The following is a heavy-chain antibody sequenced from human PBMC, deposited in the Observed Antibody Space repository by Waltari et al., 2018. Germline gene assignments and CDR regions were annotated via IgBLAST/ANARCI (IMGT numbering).Heavy chain of an antibody. V-gene: IGHV3-74*01. J-gene: IGHJ3*01. CDR3: AREYDFWSGDHAFDL. CDR1: GFSFSRCW. Sequence: EVQLVESGGGLVQSGGSPRRPCEASGFSFSRCWMHWVRQGPAKGPVWISQMNTDGTNSNSADSVKGRFTISRDTFSDTLCLEMNCLRPDDTAVYYCAREYDFWSGDHAFDLWGQGTKVTVFS. CDR2: MNTDGTNS. D-gene: IGHD3-3*01.